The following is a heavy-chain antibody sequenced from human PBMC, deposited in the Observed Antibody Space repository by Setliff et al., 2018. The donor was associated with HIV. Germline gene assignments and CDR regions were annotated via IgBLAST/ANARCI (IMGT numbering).Heavy chain of an antibody. CDR2: IYQSGHT. CDR3: ARSAYYILTGEWYFDY. V-gene: IGHV4-4*02. CDR1: GGSISSNKW. D-gene: IGHD3-9*01. J-gene: IGHJ4*02. Sequence: PSETLSLTCAVSGGSISSNKWWSWVRQPPGKGLEWIGEIYQSGHTHYSPPLESRVTISVDESKNRFSLKLSPVTAADTAVYYCARSAYYILTGEWYFDYLGQVPLVTVSS.